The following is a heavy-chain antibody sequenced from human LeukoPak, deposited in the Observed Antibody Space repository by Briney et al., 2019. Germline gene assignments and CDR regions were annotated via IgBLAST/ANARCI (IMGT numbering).Heavy chain of an antibody. CDR3: ARVRIAAAGTKMDYLDY. V-gene: IGHV4-30-4*01. J-gene: IGHJ4*02. D-gene: IGHD6-13*01. CDR1: GGSISSGDYH. Sequence: SETLSLTCTVSGGSISSGDYHWSWIRQPPGKGLEWIGYIDYSGSTYFNPSLKSRVTISVDTSKNQFSLKLSSVTAADTAVYYCARVRIAAAGTKMDYLDYWGQGTLVTVSS. CDR2: IDYSGST.